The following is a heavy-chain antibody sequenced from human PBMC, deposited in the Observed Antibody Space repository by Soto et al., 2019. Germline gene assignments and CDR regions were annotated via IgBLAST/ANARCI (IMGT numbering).Heavy chain of an antibody. CDR2: IYYSGST. V-gene: IGHV4-59*01. Sequence: QVQLQESGPGLVKPSETLSLTCTVSGGSISSYYWSWIRQPPGKGLEWIGYIYYSGSTNYNPSLKGRVTIXVDXSXTQVLLKLSSVTAADTAVYYCARGSDGSYYADAFDIWGQGTMVTVSS. CDR3: ARGSDGSYYADAFDI. J-gene: IGHJ3*02. CDR1: GGSISSYY. D-gene: IGHD1-26*01.